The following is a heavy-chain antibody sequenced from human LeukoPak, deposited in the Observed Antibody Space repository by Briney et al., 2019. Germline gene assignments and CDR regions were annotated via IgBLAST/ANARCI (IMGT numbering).Heavy chain of an antibody. CDR2: ISGSGGST. V-gene: IGHV3-23*01. CDR1: GFTVSSNY. CDR3: AKGAPEYYYDSSGYPDY. D-gene: IGHD3-22*01. Sequence: GGSLRLSCAASGFTVSSNYMSWVRQAPGKGLEWVSAISGSGGSTYYADSVKGRFTISRDNSKNTLYLQMNSLRAEDTAVYYCAKGAPEYYYDSSGYPDYWGQGTLVTVSS. J-gene: IGHJ4*02.